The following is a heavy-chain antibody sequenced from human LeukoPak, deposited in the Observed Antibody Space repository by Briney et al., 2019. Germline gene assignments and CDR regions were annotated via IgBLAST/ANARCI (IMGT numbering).Heavy chain of an antibody. CDR1: GGSISSYY. CDR2: IYYSGST. V-gene: IGHV4-59*01. Sequence: PSETLSLTCTVSGGSISSYYWSRIRQPPGKGLEWSGYIYYSGSTNYSPSLTSRVTISGDTAKIQFSLKLSSVTAADTAVYYCAREKVKTAMVTSPRKYYYYMDVWGKGTTVTVSS. D-gene: IGHD5-18*01. J-gene: IGHJ6*03. CDR3: AREKVKTAMVTSPRKYYYYMDV.